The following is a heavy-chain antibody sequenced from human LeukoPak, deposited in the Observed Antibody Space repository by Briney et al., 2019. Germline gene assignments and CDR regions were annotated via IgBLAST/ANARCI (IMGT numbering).Heavy chain of an antibody. V-gene: IGHV4-39*01. CDR2: IYYSGST. CDR1: GGSISSSSYY. CDR3: ARHTYYDFWSGYYTVFDY. Sequence: SETLSLTCTVSGGSISSSSYYWGWIRQPPGKGLEWIGRIYYSGSTYYNPSLKSRGTISVDTSKNQFSLKLSSVTAADTAVYYCARHTYYDFWSGYYTVFDYWGQGTLVTVSS. J-gene: IGHJ4*02. D-gene: IGHD3-3*01.